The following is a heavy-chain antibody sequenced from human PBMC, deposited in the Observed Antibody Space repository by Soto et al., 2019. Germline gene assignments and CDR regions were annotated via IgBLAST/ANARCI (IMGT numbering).Heavy chain of an antibody. Sequence: ASVKVSCKASGYTFTSYYMHWVRQAPGQGLEWMGIINPSGGSTSYAQKFQGRVTMTRDTSTSTVYMELSSLRSEDTAVYYCARTYYYDSSGYRLSTHFDYWGQGAMVTVFS. D-gene: IGHD3-22*01. J-gene: IGHJ4*02. V-gene: IGHV1-46*01. CDR3: ARTYYYDSSGYRLSTHFDY. CDR1: GYTFTSYY. CDR2: INPSGGST.